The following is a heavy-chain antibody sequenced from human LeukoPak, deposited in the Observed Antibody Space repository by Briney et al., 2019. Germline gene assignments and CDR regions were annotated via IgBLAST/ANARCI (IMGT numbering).Heavy chain of an antibody. J-gene: IGHJ6*02. CDR1: GYTFTGYY. CDR3: ARVNDSSGYTYFYYYGMDV. D-gene: IGHD3-22*01. V-gene: IGHV1-2*02. CDR2: INPNSGGT. Sequence: ASVKVSCKASGYTFTGYYMHWVRQAPGQGLEWMGWINPNSGGTNYAQKFQGRVTMTRDTSISTAYMELSRLRSDDTAVYYCARVNDSSGYTYFYYYGMDVWGQGTTVTVSS.